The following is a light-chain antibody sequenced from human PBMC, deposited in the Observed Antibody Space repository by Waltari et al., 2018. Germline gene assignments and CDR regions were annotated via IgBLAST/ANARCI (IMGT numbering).Light chain of an antibody. CDR2: AAS. V-gene: IGKV3-15*01. CDR1: QTIRPY. Sequence: EVVLTQSPATLSVSPGETTTLSCRDSQTIRPYVAWYQHKPGQGPRLLIYAASSRATGVPVRFSGSGSGTEFVLTITSLQSEDFAVYYCQQYSDWPQTFGQGTEVDI. CDR3: QQYSDWPQT. J-gene: IGKJ1*01.